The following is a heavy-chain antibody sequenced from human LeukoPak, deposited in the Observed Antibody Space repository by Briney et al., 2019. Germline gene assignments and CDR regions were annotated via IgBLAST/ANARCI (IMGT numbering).Heavy chain of an antibody. CDR2: INTNTGNP. V-gene: IGHV7-4-1*02. CDR1: GYTFTNYA. CDR3: ARVVGCGGDCYSGISDY. D-gene: IGHD2-21*02. J-gene: IGHJ4*02. Sequence: ASVKVSCKASGYTFTNYAMHWVRQAPGQGLEWMGWINTNTGNPTYAQGFTGRFVFSLDTSVSTAYLQISSLKAEDTAVYYCARVVGCGGDCYSGISDYWGQGTLVTVSS.